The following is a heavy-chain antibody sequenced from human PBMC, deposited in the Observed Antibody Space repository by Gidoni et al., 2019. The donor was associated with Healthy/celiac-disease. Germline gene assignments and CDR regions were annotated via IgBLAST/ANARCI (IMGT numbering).Heavy chain of an antibody. CDR2: IYYSGST. CDR1: GGSIRIRSYY. CDR3: ARDRVYSGYESNDAFDI. J-gene: IGHJ3*02. V-gene: IGHV4-39*07. Sequence: QLQLQESGPGLVNPSETLSLTCTISGGSIRIRSYYWGWLRQPPGKGLEWIGRIYYSGSTYYNPSLKSRVTISVDTSKNQFSLKLSSVTAADTAVYYCARDRVYSGYESNDAFDIWGQGTMVTVSS. D-gene: IGHD5-12*01.